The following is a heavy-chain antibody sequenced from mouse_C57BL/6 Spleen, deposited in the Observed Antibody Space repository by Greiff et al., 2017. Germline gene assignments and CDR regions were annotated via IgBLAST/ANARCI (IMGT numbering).Heavy chain of an antibody. CDR3: ARFSYDDYAMDY. Sequence: QVQLKESGAELVKPGASVKMSCKASGYTFTTYPIEWMKQNHGKSLEWIGNFHPYNDDTKYNEKFKGKATLTVEKSSSTVYLELSRFTSDDSAVYYCARFSYDDYAMDYWGQGTSVTVSS. V-gene: IGHV1-47*01. CDR2: FHPYNDDT. D-gene: IGHD2-12*01. J-gene: IGHJ4*01. CDR1: GYTFTTYP.